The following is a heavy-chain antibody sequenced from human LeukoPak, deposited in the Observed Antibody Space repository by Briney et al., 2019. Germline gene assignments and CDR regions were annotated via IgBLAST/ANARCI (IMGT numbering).Heavy chain of an antibody. CDR3: AREGGGPDYGDYYYYYMDV. V-gene: IGHV1-69*06. J-gene: IGHJ6*03. Sequence: SVKVSCKASGGTFSSYAISWVRQAPGQGLEWMGGIIPIFGTANYAQKFQDRVTITADKSTSTAYMELSSLRSEDTAVYYCAREGGGPDYGDYYYYYMDVWGKGTTVTVSS. D-gene: IGHD4-17*01. CDR1: GGTFSSYA. CDR2: IIPIFGTA.